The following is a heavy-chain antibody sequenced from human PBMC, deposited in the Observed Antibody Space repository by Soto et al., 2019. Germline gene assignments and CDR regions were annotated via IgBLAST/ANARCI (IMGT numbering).Heavy chain of an antibody. Sequence: HAGAVADGANCSGGYSGKRIQQPPGKGLEWIGYIYQSGSTYYNPSLKSRVTISVDRSKNQFSLKLSSVTAADTAAYYCARGGYYSDYYFDYWGQGTLVTVSS. J-gene: IGHJ4*02. CDR3: ARGGYYSDYYFDY. CDR2: IYQSGST. D-gene: IGHD3-22*01. CDR1: DGANCSGGYS. V-gene: IGHV4-30-2*01.